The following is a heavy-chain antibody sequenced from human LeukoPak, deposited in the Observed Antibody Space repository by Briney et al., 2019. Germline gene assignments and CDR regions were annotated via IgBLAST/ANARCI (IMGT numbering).Heavy chain of an antibody. CDR3: ARYSYGSYWYFDL. V-gene: IGHV3-21*01. D-gene: IGHD5-18*01. J-gene: IGHJ2*01. Sequence: PGGSLRLSCAASGFTFSSYSMNWVRQAPGKGLEWVSSISSSSSYIYYADSVKGRFTISRDGAKNSLYLQMNSLRAEDTAVYYCARYSYGSYWYFDLWGRGALVTVSS. CDR2: ISSSSSYI. CDR1: GFTFSSYS.